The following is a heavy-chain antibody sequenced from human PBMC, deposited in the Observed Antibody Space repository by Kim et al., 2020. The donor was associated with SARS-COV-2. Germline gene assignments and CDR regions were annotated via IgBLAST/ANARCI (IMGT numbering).Heavy chain of an antibody. D-gene: IGHD2-15*01. J-gene: IGHJ4*02. Sequence: AYAAWMKGRFTTSSDDSKNTSYLQMNGLKTEDTAVYYCWVAYLASTPLAYWGQGTLVTVSS. CDR3: WVAYLASTPLAY. V-gene: IGHV3-73*01.